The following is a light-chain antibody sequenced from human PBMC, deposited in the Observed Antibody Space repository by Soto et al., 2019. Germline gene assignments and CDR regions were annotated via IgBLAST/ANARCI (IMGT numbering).Light chain of an antibody. CDR2: DVS. V-gene: IGLV2-14*01. Sequence: QSVLTQPASVSGSPGQSITISCTGTSSDVGGYNYVSWYQQHPGKAPKAMIYDVSNRPSGVSNRFFGSKSGNTASLTISGLQAEDEADYYCSSYTSTSFWVFGGGTKLTVL. CDR3: SSYTSTSFWV. J-gene: IGLJ3*02. CDR1: SSDVGGYNY.